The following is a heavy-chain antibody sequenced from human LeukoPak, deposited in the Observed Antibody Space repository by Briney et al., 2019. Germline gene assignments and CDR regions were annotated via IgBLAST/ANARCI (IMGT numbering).Heavy chain of an antibody. Sequence: SVKVSCKASGGTFSSYTISWVRQAPGQGLEWMGRIIPILGIANYAQKFQGRVTITADKSTSTAYMELSSLRSEDTAVYYCIFIVVVPAAPHRAFSFWGQGTLVTVSS. CDR3: IFIVVVPAAPHRAFSF. CDR1: GGTFSSYT. CDR2: IIPILGIA. V-gene: IGHV1-69*02. J-gene: IGHJ4*02. D-gene: IGHD2-2*01.